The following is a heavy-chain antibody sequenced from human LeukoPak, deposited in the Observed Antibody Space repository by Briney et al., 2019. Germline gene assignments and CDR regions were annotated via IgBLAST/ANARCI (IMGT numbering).Heavy chain of an antibody. Sequence: GGSLRLSCAAPGFTLSSTGMSWVRQAPGKGLEWASGISGGNTFYADSVKGRFTISRDNSKSTLYLQMDSLRVEDTAIYYCARGTGAAAGPDRGIHWGQGTLVTVSS. D-gene: IGHD6-13*01. J-gene: IGHJ4*02. CDR2: ISGGNT. CDR1: GFTLSSTG. CDR3: ARGTGAAAGPDRGIH. V-gene: IGHV3-23*01.